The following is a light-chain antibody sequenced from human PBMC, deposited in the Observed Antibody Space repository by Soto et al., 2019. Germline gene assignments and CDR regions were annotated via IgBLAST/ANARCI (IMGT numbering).Light chain of an antibody. CDR3: QQYDNSHLT. J-gene: IGKJ4*01. Sequence: EVVLTQSPGTLSLSPGERATLSCRASQSVNSKYLAWYQQKPGQAPRLLMYAISSRAAGIPDRFSGSGSGTDFTLTISRLVPEYLAVYYCQQYDNSHLTFGGGTKVEI. CDR2: AIS. CDR1: QSVNSKY. V-gene: IGKV3-20*01.